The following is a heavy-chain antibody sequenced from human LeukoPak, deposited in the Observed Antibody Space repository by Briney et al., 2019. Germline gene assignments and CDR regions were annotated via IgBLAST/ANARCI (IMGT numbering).Heavy chain of an antibody. CDR3: ARDIVVVPASKDAFDI. CDR2: IYYSGST. J-gene: IGHJ3*02. V-gene: IGHV4-59*12. Sequence: PSETLSLTCTVSGGSLSSYYWSWIRQPPGKGLEWSGYIYYSGSTNYNPSLKSRVTISVDTSKNQFSLKLSSVTAADTAVYYCARDIVVVPASKDAFDIWGQGTMVTVSS. D-gene: IGHD2-2*01. CDR1: GGSLSSYY.